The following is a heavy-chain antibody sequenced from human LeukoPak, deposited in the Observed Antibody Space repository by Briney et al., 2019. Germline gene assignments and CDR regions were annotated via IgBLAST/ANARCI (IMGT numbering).Heavy chain of an antibody. V-gene: IGHV4-39*07. CDR2: IYYSGST. CDR3: ARVPPLKWLVVDYYGMDV. D-gene: IGHD6-19*01. Sequence: SETLSLTCTVSGGSISSSSYYWGWIRQPPGKGLEWIGSIYYSGSTYYNPSLKSRVTLSVDTSKNQFSLKLSSVTAADTAVYYCARVPPLKWLVVDYYGMDVWGQGTTVTVSS. J-gene: IGHJ6*02. CDR1: GGSISSSSYY.